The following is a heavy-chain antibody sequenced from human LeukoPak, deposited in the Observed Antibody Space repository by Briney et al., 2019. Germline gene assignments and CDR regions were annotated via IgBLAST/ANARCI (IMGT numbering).Heavy chain of an antibody. Sequence: GGSLRLSCAASGFTFSDYYMSWIRQAPGKGLEWVSYISSSGSTIYYADSVKGRFTISRDNAKNSLYLLMNSLRAEDTAVYYCARRVSVAEYDYWGQGTLVTVSS. CDR1: GFTFSDYY. D-gene: IGHD6-19*01. CDR3: ARRVSVAEYDY. J-gene: IGHJ4*02. CDR2: ISSSGSTI. V-gene: IGHV3-11*01.